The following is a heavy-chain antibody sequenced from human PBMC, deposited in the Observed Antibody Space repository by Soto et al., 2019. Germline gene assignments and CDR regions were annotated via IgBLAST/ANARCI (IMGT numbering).Heavy chain of an antibody. J-gene: IGHJ6*02. CDR2: ISAYNGNT. CDR3: ARIESGDYYYYYGMDV. CDR1: GYTFTSYG. Sequence: ASVKVSCKASGYTFTSYGISWVRQAPGQGLEWMGWISAYNGNTNYAQKLQGRVTMTTDTSTSTAYMELRSLRSDDTAVYYCARIESGDYYYYYGMDVWSQGTTVTVSS. V-gene: IGHV1-18*01.